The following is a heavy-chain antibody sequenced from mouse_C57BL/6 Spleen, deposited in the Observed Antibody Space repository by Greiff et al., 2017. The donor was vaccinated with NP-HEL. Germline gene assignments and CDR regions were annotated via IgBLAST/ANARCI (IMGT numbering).Heavy chain of an antibody. CDR3: TRRGFYYGNGDY. J-gene: IGHJ2*01. D-gene: IGHD2-1*01. CDR2: IDPETGGT. Sequence: QVQLQQSGAELVRPGASVTLSCKASGYTFTDYEMHWVKQTPVHGLEWIGAIDPETGGTAYNQKFKGKAILTADKSSSTAYMELRSLTSDDSAVYYCTRRGFYYGNGDYWGQGTTLTVSS. CDR1: GYTFTDYE. V-gene: IGHV1-15*01.